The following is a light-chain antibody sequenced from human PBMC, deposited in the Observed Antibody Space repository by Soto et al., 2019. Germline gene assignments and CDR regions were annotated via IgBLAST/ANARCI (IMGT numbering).Light chain of an antibody. J-gene: IGLJ1*01. CDR2: DVS. Sequence: QSALTQPRSVSGSPGQSVTISCTGTSSDVGGYNYVSWYQQHPGKAPKLMIYDVSKRPSGVPDRFSGSKSGNTASLTISGLQAEDEADYYCCSYAGSYRVFETGTKLTVL. CDR3: CSYAGSYRV. CDR1: SSDVGGYNY. V-gene: IGLV2-11*01.